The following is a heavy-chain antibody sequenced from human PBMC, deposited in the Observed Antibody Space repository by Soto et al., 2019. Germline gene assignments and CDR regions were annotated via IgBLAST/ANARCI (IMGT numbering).Heavy chain of an antibody. CDR3: AMVRGVAIENYYYYYMDV. CDR1: GGSISSSSYY. V-gene: IGHV4-39*01. J-gene: IGHJ6*03. CDR2: IYYSGST. D-gene: IGHD3-10*01. Sequence: PSETLSLTCTVSGGSISSSSYYWGWIRQPPGKGLEWIGSIYYSGSTYYNPSLKSRVTISVDTSKNQFSLKLSFVTAADTAVYYCAMVRGVAIENYYYYYMDVWGKGATVTVSS.